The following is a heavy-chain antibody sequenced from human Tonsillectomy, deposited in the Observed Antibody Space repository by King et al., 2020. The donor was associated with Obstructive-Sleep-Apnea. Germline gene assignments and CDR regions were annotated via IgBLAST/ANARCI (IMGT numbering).Heavy chain of an antibody. CDR3: AKGASGYGDFDY. CDR2: ISYYGSNK. Sequence: VQLVESGGGGVQPGRSLRLSCAASGFTFSSYGMHWVRQAPGKGLEGVGVISYYGSNKYYTDSVKGRFTISRDNSKNTLYLQMNSLRAEDTAVYYCAKGASGYGDFDYWGQGTLVTVSS. D-gene: IGHD5-12*01. V-gene: IGHV3-30*18. J-gene: IGHJ4*02. CDR1: GFTFSSYG.